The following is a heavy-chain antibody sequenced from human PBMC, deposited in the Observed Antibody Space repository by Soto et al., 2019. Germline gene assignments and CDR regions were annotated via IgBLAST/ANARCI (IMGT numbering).Heavy chain of an antibody. CDR1: GFTFDDYA. Sequence: GGSLRLSCAASGFTFDDYAMHWVRQAPGNGLEWVSGITWNSGTIRYADSVKGRFTISRDNTKNSLYLQMNSVRAEDTALYYCAKGSTGWYSPLDYWGQGTLVTVSS. V-gene: IGHV3-9*01. J-gene: IGHJ4*02. D-gene: IGHD6-19*01. CDR2: ITWNSGTI. CDR3: AKGSTGWYSPLDY.